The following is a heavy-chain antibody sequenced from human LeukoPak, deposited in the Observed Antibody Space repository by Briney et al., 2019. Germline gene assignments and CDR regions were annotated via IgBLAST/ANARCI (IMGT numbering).Heavy chain of an antibody. Sequence: SETLSLTCTVSGGSISSYYWGWIRQPPGKGLEWIGTVFYSGRTYYNSSLQSRVTISVDTSKNQFSLRLSSVTPADTAIYYCARLSNDYGDYEGHYWGQGTLVTVSP. D-gene: IGHD4-17*01. J-gene: IGHJ4*02. V-gene: IGHV4-39*01. CDR1: GGSISSYY. CDR3: ARLSNDYGDYEGHY. CDR2: VFYSGRT.